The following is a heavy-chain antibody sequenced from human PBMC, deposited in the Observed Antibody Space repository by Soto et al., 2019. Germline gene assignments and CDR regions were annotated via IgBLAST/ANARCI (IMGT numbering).Heavy chain of an antibody. CDR3: ARSFTIFGVVTYYFDY. CDR2: IYYSGST. J-gene: IGHJ4*02. Sequence: PSETLSLTCTVSGGSISSYYWSWIRKPPGKGLEWIGYIYYSGSTNYNPSLKSRVTISVDTSKNQFSLKLSSVTAADTAVYYCARSFTIFGVVTYYFDYWGQGTLVTVSS. D-gene: IGHD3-3*01. V-gene: IGHV4-59*01. CDR1: GGSISSYY.